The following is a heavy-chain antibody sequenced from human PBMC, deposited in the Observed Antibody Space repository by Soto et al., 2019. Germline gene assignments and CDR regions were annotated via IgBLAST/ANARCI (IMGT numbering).Heavy chain of an antibody. CDR1: GFTFSSYW. CDR2: INSDGSST. CDR3: ARDSAYSNSIFYYYYGMDV. V-gene: IGHV3-74*01. D-gene: IGHD4-4*01. J-gene: IGHJ6*02. Sequence: EVQLVESGGGLVQPGGSLRLSCAASGFTFSSYWMHWVRQAPGKGLVWVSRINSDGSSTSYADSVKGRFTISRDNAKNTLYLQMNSLRAEDTAVYYCARDSAYSNSIFYYYYGMDVWGQGTTVTVSS.